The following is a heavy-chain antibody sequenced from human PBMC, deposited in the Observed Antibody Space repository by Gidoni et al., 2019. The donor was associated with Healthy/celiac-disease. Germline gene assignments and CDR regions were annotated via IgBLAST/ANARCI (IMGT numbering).Heavy chain of an antibody. V-gene: IGHV3-30-3*01. Sequence: QVQLVESGGGVVQPGRSLRLSCPASGFTFSRYAMHWVRQAPGKGLEWVGVISYDGSNKYYADSVKGRFTISRDNSKNTLYLQMNSLRAEDTAVYYCARSIAAAGDWFNPWGQGTLVTVSS. CDR1: GFTFSRYA. CDR3: ARSIAAAGDWFNP. J-gene: IGHJ5*02. D-gene: IGHD6-13*01. CDR2: ISYDGSNK.